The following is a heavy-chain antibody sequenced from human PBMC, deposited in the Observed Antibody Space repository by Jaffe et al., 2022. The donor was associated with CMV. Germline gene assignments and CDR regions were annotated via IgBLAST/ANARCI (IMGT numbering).Heavy chain of an antibody. D-gene: IGHD6-19*01. CDR2: INPSGGST. J-gene: IGHJ4*02. CDR3: ARDFGMRRLYSSGWYYFDY. Sequence: QVQLVQSGAEVKKPGASVKVSCKASGYTFTSYYMHWVRQAPGQGLEWMGIINPSGGSTSYAQKFQGRVTMTRDTSTSTVYMELSSLRSEDTAVYYCARDFGMRRLYSSGWYYFDYWGQGTLVTVSS. CDR1: GYTFTSYY. V-gene: IGHV1-46*01.